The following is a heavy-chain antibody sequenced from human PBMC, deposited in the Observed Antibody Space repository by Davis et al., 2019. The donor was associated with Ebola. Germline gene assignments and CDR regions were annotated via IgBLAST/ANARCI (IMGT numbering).Heavy chain of an antibody. Sequence: GESLKISFAASGVTFSSYGMHWVRQAPGQGLEWVAVISSDGYNTYYADSVKGRFSLYRDTSKTTLYLQMNSLRPEDTAVYYCAKDVGTAWVGWYFDLWGRGTLVTVSS. CDR2: ISSDGYNT. CDR3: AKDVGTAWVGWYFDL. V-gene: IGHV3-30*18. CDR1: GVTFSSYG. D-gene: IGHD1-26*01. J-gene: IGHJ2*01.